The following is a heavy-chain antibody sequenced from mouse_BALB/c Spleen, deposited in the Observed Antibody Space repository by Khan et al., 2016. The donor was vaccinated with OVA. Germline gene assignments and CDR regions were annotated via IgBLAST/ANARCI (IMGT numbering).Heavy chain of an antibody. CDR2: ISTYYGDV. CDR3: TRGGGGNRFAY. V-gene: IGHV1S137*01. Sequence: QVQLKESGAELVRPGVSVKISCKGSGYTFTDFTMHWVKQSHAKSLDWIGVISTYYGDVTYNQKFKGKATMTVDKSSSTAYMELARLTSEDSAIYYCTRGGGGNRFAYGGQGTLVTVSA. CDR1: GYTFTDFT. J-gene: IGHJ3*01.